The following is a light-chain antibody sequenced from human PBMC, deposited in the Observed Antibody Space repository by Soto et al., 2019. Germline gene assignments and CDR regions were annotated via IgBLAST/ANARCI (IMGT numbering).Light chain of an antibody. CDR3: QQYGDLPWT. Sequence: ALTHSPCTLSLSPVERATVSCSASQSISSSYLAWYQQNAGQAPRLLIYGASSRATGVPDRFSASGSGTDFTLTINRLEPEDFAVYYCQQYGDLPWTFGQGTKVDIK. CDR1: QSISSSY. J-gene: IGKJ1*01. CDR2: GAS. V-gene: IGKV3-20*01.